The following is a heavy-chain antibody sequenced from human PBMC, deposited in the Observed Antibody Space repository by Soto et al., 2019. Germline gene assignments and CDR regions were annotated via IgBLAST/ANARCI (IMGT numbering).Heavy chain of an antibody. CDR2: ISYDGSNK. V-gene: IGHV3-30*18. CDR1: GFTFSSYG. D-gene: IGHD5-18*01. J-gene: IGHJ4*02. Sequence: QVQLVESGGGVVQPGRSLRLSCAASGFTFSSYGMHWVRQAPGKGLEWVAVISYDGSNKYYADSVKGRFTISRDNSKNKLYLQMNSLRAEDTAVYYCAKGPIGYSYGTIDYWGQGTLVTVSS. CDR3: AKGPIGYSYGTIDY.